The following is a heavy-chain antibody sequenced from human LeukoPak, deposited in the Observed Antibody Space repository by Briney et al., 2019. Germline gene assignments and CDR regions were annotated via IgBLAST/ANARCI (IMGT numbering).Heavy chain of an antibody. V-gene: IGHV3-11*04. J-gene: IGHJ2*01. CDR1: GFTFSDSY. Sequence: PGGSLRLSCAASGFTFSDSYMSWIRQAPGKGLEWVSYISRSGSTIYYADSVRGRFTISRDNAKNSLYLQMNSLRAEDTAVYYCAREIELRFLGWYFDLWGRGTLVTVSS. D-gene: IGHD3-3*01. CDR2: ISRSGSTI. CDR3: AREIELRFLGWYFDL.